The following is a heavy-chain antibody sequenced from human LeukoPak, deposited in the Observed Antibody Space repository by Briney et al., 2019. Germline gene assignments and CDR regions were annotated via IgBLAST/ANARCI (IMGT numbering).Heavy chain of an antibody. Sequence: GGSLRLSCAASGFTVSSNYMSWVRQAPGKGLEWVSVIYSGGSTYYADSVKGRFTISRDNSKNTLYLQMNSLRAEDTAVYYCARGSQYYYDSSGCLDYWGQGTLVTVSS. CDR3: ARGSQYYYDSSGCLDY. CDR1: GFTVSSNY. J-gene: IGHJ4*02. CDR2: IYSGGST. V-gene: IGHV3-53*01. D-gene: IGHD3-22*01.